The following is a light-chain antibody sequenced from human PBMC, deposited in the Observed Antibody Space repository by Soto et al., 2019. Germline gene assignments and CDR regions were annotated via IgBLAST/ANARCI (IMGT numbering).Light chain of an antibody. CDR3: QQYYGTPVT. CDR1: QSVLYSANNKNY. V-gene: IGKV4-1*01. CDR2: WAS. Sequence: DIVMTQSPDSLAVSLGERATINCKSSQSVLYSANNKNYLDWYQQKPGQPPKLLIYWASTRKSGVPDRFIGSGSGTDFTLTISSLQAEDVAVYYCQQYYGTPVTFGGGTKLEIK. J-gene: IGKJ4*01.